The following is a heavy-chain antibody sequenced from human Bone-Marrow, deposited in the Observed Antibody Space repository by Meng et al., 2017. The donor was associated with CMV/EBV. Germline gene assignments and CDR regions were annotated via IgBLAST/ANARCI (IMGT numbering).Heavy chain of an antibody. CDR1: GFTFSDYY. J-gene: IGHJ5*02. D-gene: IGHD1-1*01. V-gene: IGHV3-11*04. CDR2: ISSSGSTI. Sequence: LSLTCAASGFTFSDYYMSWIRQAPGKGLEWVSYISSSGSTIYYADSVKVRFTISRDNAKNSLYLQMNSLRAEDTAVYYCAREGQLDADWFDPWGQGTLVTVSS. CDR3: AREGQLDADWFDP.